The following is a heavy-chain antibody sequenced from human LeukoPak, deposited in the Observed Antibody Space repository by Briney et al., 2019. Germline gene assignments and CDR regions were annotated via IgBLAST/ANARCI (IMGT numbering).Heavy chain of an antibody. J-gene: IGHJ4*02. CDR3: ARALWFGEQAPFDY. D-gene: IGHD3-10*01. CDR2: IKQDGSEK. Sequence: EGSLRLSRAASGFTFSSYWMSWVRLAPGKGLEWVANIKQDGSEKYYVDSVKGRFTISRDNAKNSLYLQMNSLRAEDTAVYYCARALWFGEQAPFDYWGQGTLVTVSS. CDR1: GFTFSSYW. V-gene: IGHV3-7*01.